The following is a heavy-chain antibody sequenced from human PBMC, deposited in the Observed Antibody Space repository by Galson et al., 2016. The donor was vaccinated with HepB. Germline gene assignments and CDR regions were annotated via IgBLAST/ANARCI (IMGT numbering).Heavy chain of an antibody. CDR2: ISWNSGSV. CDR3: AKDIWKYQLPPRAWFDS. D-gene: IGHD1-7*01. Sequence: SLRLSCAASGFSFDDYAMHWVRQAPGKGLEWVSSISWNSGSVAYADSVRGRFTISRDNAKNSLSLQMNSLRADDTALYYCAKDIWKYQLPPRAWFDSWCQGTLLTVSS. CDR1: GFSFDDYA. V-gene: IGHV3-9*01. J-gene: IGHJ5*01.